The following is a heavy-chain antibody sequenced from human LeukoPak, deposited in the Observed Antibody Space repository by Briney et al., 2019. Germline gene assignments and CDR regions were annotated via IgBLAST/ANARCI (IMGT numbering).Heavy chain of an antibody. J-gene: IGHJ4*02. Sequence: GESLKISCKASGFRFTTHWIAWVRQMPGRGLEWIGTIYPGDFDTRYTPSLQGQVTISADKSINTAYLQWTSLKASDTGMYYCARHSGSYYIEYYFDYWGQGTLVTVSS. D-gene: IGHD1-26*01. V-gene: IGHV5-51*01. CDR3: ARHSGSYYIEYYFDY. CDR1: GFRFTTHW. CDR2: IYPGDFDT.